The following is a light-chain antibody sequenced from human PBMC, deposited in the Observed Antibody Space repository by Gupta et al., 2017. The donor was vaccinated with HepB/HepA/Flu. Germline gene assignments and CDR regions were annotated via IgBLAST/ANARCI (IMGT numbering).Light chain of an antibody. CDR1: QSVNSNY. Sequence: EIVLTQSPGTLSLSPGERVTLSCRASQSVNSNYLAWYQQKPGQAPSLLIYAASSRATGIPDRFSGSGSGTDFTLTISRLEPEDFAVYYCQQYGDSHPITFGPGTKVDIK. V-gene: IGKV3-20*01. CDR3: QQYGDSHPIT. CDR2: AAS. J-gene: IGKJ3*01.